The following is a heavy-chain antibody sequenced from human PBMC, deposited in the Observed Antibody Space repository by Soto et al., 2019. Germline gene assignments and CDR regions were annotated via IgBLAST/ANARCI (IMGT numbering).Heavy chain of an antibody. CDR3: ARGGASYFYYGLDV. D-gene: IGHD3-10*01. V-gene: IGHV3-64*02. CDR2: ISRSGGGT. CDR1: GFNFSNHA. Sequence: GGALRLSCAASGFNFSNHAMHWVRQAPGKGLQFVSAISRSGGGTYYADSVKGRFIISRDNAKNTLYLQMGSLRAEDMAVYYCARGGASYFYYGLDVWGLRTTVTASS. J-gene: IGHJ6*02.